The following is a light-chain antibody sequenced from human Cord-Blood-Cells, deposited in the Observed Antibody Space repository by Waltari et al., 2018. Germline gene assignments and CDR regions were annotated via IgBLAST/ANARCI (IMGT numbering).Light chain of an antibody. Sequence: QSALPQPASVSGSPEKSTTISCTGTSSDVAAYNYVSWYQQHPGKAPKLMIYDDSNRPSWVSNRFSGAKSGNTASLTISGLQAEDEADYYCSSYTSSSTWVFGGGTKLTVL. V-gene: IGLV2-14*03. J-gene: IGLJ3*02. CDR1: SSDVAAYNY. CDR2: DDS. CDR3: SSYTSSSTWV.